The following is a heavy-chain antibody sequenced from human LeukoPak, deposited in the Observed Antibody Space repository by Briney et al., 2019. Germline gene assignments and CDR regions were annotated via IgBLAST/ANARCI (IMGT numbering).Heavy chain of an antibody. Sequence: PSETLSLTCTVSGGSISSYYWTWIRQPPGKGLEWIGYIYYSGSTNYNPSLKSRVTISVDTSKSQFSLKLSSVTAADTAVYYCARHGTPGTSLNWFDPWGQGTLVTVSS. V-gene: IGHV4-59*01. J-gene: IGHJ5*02. CDR2: IYYSGST. CDR1: GGSISSYY. D-gene: IGHD1-1*01. CDR3: ARHGTPGTSLNWFDP.